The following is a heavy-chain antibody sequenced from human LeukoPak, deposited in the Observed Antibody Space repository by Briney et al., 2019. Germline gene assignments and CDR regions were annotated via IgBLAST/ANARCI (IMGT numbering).Heavy chain of an antibody. Sequence: PSGTLSLTCAVSGGSISSSNWWSWVRQPPGKGLEWIGEIYHSGSTNYNPSLKSRVTISVDKSKNQFSLKLSSVTAADTAVYYCAREEEVEAEPGIAVAHYYYYYMDVWGKGTTVTVSS. CDR1: GGSISSSNW. CDR2: IYHSGST. CDR3: AREEEVEAEPGIAVAHYYYYYMDV. D-gene: IGHD6-19*01. J-gene: IGHJ6*03. V-gene: IGHV4-4*02.